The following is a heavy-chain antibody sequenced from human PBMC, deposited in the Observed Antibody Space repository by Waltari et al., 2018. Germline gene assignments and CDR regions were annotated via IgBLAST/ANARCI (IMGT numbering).Heavy chain of an antibody. Sequence: LVQSGAEVKKPGGSVKVSCKASGYTFTGYAILWVLQAPGQGLEWMGRINPKTADTHYAQKFQGRVAMTTDTSTNTAVIELDSLRSDDTAVYYCLRDSSGSHFDYWGQGTLVTVAS. CDR1: GYTFTGYA. CDR2: INPKTADT. D-gene: IGHD3-22*01. J-gene: IGHJ4*02. CDR3: LRDSSGSHFDY. V-gene: IGHV1-2*06.